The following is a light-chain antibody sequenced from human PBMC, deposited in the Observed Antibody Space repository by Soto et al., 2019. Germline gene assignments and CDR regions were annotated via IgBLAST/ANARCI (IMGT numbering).Light chain of an antibody. J-gene: IGKJ1*01. CDR2: KMS. V-gene: IGKV1-5*03. CDR3: QHYSDYCWT. Sequence: IPITEAPATLSASVRLRVTITCRARQSFSIWLAWSQQKPGKAPNVLIFKMSSLEGGDPSRFSGSGSGPEFTLTSSSLQPDGFAAYYCQHYSDYCWTFVQGTKVEIK. CDR1: QSFSIW.